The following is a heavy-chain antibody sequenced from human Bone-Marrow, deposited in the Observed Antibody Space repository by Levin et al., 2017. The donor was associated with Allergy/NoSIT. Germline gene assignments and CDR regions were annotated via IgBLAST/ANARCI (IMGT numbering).Heavy chain of an antibody. D-gene: IGHD3-3*01. V-gene: IGHV1-69*13. J-gene: IGHJ3*02. Sequence: SVKVSCKTSVGSFNIYVVNWVRQAPGQGLEWMGGITPIFGTPNYAQTFQGRVTITADDSASIVYMELSSLRSHDTAVYYCARESGDLGAFDIWGQGTMVTVSS. CDR3: ARESGDLGAFDI. CDR1: VGSFNIYV. CDR2: ITPIFGTP.